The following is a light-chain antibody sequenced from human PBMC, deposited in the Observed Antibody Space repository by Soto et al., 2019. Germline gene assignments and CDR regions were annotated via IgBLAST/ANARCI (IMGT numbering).Light chain of an antibody. V-gene: IGKV1-39*01. CDR1: QSISSY. CDR2: AAS. J-gene: IGKJ4*01. CDR3: QQSHSTPLT. Sequence: DIQMTQSPSSLSASVGDRVTITCRASQSISSYLHWYQQKPGKAPKLLIYAASNLQSGVPSRFSASGSGTDFTLTITNLQPEDFATYYCQQSHSTPLTFGGGTKVDIK.